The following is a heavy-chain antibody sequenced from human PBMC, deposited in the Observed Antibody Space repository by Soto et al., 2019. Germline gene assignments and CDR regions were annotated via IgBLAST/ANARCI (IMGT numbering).Heavy chain of an antibody. CDR2: IYYSGST. Sequence: ETLSLTCTVSGGSISSYYWSWIRQPPGKGLEWIGYIYYSGSTNYNPSLKSRVTISVDTSKNQFSLKLSSVTAADTAVYYCARFEDSSGYYLPYFDYWGQGTLVTVSS. CDR3: ARFEDSSGYYLPYFDY. CDR1: GGSISSYY. J-gene: IGHJ4*02. V-gene: IGHV4-59*01. D-gene: IGHD3-22*01.